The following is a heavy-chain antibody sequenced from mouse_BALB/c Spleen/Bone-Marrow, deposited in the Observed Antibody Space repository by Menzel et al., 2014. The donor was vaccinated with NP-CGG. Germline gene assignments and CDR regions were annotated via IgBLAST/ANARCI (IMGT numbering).Heavy chain of an antibody. J-gene: IGHJ2*01. Sequence: EVQGVESGGGLVKLGGSLKLSCAASGSTFSSYYMSWVRQTPEKRLELVAAINSNGGSTYYPDTVKGRFTISRDNAKNTLYLQMSSLKSEDTALYYCARHGGYGNYFDYWGQGNTLTVSS. D-gene: IGHD2-10*02. V-gene: IGHV5-6-2*01. CDR2: INSNGGST. CDR3: ARHGGYGNYFDY. CDR1: GSTFSSYY.